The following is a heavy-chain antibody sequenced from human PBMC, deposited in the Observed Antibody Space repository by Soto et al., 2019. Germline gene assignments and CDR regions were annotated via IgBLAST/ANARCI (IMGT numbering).Heavy chain of an antibody. Sequence: VKVSCKASGYTFTSYDINWVRQATGQGLEWMGWMNPNSGNTGYAQKFQGRVTMTRNTSISTAYMELSSLRSEGTAVYYCARDLAAYDFWSGYAIHDYWGQGTLVTVSS. CDR1: GYTFTSYD. CDR2: MNPNSGNT. CDR3: ARDLAAYDFWSGYAIHDY. V-gene: IGHV1-8*01. D-gene: IGHD3-3*01. J-gene: IGHJ4*02.